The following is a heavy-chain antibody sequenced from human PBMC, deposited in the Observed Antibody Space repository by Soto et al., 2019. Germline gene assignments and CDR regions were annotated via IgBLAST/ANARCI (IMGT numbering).Heavy chain of an antibody. V-gene: IGHV5-10-1*01. J-gene: IGHJ5*02. Sequence: GESLKISCKGSGYSFTSYWISRVRQMPGKGLEWMGRIDPSDSYTNYSPSFQGHVTISADKSISTAYLQWSSLKASDTAMYYCARRYCSSTSCWFDPWGQGALVTVSS. CDR1: GYSFTSYW. CDR2: IDPSDSYT. D-gene: IGHD2-2*01. CDR3: ARRYCSSTSCWFDP.